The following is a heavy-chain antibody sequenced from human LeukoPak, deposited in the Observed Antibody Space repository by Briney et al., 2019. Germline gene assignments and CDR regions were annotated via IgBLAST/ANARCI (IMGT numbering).Heavy chain of an antibody. D-gene: IGHD3-9*01. J-gene: IGHJ3*02. CDR3: ARDGSLQGNFDWTDAFDI. CDR2: AHTSGST. CDR1: GGSMTSGTFS. Sequence: PSQTLSLTCIVSGGSMTSGTFSWSWIRQPAGKGLQWIGRAHTSGSTNYNPSLQSRVTISVDTSKNLFSPELSSVTAADTAVYYCARDGSLQGNFDWTDAFDIWGQGTMVTVSS. V-gene: IGHV4-61*02.